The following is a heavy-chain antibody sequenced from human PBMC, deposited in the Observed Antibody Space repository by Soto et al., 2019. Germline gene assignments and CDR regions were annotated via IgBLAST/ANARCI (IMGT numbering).Heavy chain of an antibody. CDR2: INHSGST. CDR3: ATRITVFGLLIPPFDP. CDR1: GGSFSGYY. J-gene: IGHJ5*02. D-gene: IGHD3-3*01. Sequence: SETLSLTCAVYGGSFSGYYWSWIRQPPGKGLEWIGEINHSGSTNYNPSLKSRVTISVDTSKNQFSLKLSSVTAADTAVYYCATRITVFGLLIPPFDPWCQGT. V-gene: IGHV4-34*01.